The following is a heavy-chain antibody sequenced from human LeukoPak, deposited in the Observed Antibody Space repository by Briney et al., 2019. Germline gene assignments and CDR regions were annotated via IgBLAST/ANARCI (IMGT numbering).Heavy chain of an antibody. CDR3: ARCSSGWYWYYYYGMDV. CDR1: GYTFTSYD. CDR2: MNPNSGNT. V-gene: IGHV1-8*01. D-gene: IGHD6-19*01. Sequence: ASVKVSCKASGYTFTSYDINWVRQATGQGLEWMGWMNPNSGNTGYAQKFQGRVTMTRSTSISTAYMELSSLRSEDTAVYYCARCSSGWYWYYYYGMDVWGQGTTVTVSS. J-gene: IGHJ6*02.